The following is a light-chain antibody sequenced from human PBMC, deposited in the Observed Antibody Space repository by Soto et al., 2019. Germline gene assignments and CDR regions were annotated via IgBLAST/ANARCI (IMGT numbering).Light chain of an antibody. V-gene: IGKV3D-20*02. CDR1: QRVTSNS. J-gene: IGKJ1*01. Sequence: EIVLTQSPATLSLSPGERATLSCRASQRVTSNSLAWFQQIPGQAPRLLIYGASTRATGIPARLSGSGSGTDFTLTISSLEPEDFAVYYCQERSHWTFGRGTKVDIK. CDR2: GAS. CDR3: QERSHWT.